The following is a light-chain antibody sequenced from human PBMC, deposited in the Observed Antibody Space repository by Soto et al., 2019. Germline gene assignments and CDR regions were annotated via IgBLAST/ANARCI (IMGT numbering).Light chain of an antibody. J-gene: IGLJ1*01. CDR3: ASYTSSSTYV. V-gene: IGLV2-14*03. CDR2: DVS. CDR1: SSDVDGYNY. Sequence: QSVLTQPASMSGSPGHSITISCTGTSSDVDGYNYVSWYQQHPGKDPKLMISDVSNRPSGVSYRFSGSKSGNTASLTISGLQAEDEADYYCASYTSSSTYVLGTGNKVTV.